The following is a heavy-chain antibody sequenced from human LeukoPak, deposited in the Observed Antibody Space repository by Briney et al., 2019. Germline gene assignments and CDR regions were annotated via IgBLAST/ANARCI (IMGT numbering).Heavy chain of an antibody. V-gene: IGHV4-59*01. CDR3: ARDNRSVDCSGGSCYVYYYYGMDV. Sequence: SETLSLTCTVSGXSISSYYWSWIRQPPGKGLEWIGYIYYSGSTNYNPSLKSRVTISVDTSKNQFSLKLSSVTAADTAVYYCARDNRSVDCSGGSCYVYYYYGMDVWGQGTTVTVSS. D-gene: IGHD2-15*01. CDR1: GXSISSYY. CDR2: IYYSGST. J-gene: IGHJ6*02.